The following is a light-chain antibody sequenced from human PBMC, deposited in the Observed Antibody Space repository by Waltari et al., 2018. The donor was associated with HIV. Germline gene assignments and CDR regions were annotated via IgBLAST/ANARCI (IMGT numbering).Light chain of an antibody. CDR3: HHYNNWRET. CDR1: QIVNRN. J-gene: IGKJ1*01. CDR2: CTS. Sequence: EILMTQSPATLSVSPGERATLSCRASQIVNRNLAWYQQKPGQTPRLRIYCTSTSATDIPARFSGSGSGTEFTLTISSLQSEDFAVYYCHHYNNWRETFGQGTKVEIK. V-gene: IGKV3-15*01.